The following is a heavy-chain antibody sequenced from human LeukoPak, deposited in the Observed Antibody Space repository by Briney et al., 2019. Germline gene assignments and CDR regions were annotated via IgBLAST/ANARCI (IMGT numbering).Heavy chain of an antibody. V-gene: IGHV4-61*02. Sequence: SETLSLICTVSGGSISSGSYYWNWIRQPAGEGLEWIGRIYTSGSTNYNPSLKSRVTMSVDTSKNQFSLKLSSVTAADTAVYYCAREKQWLDNWFDPWGQGTLVTVSS. J-gene: IGHJ5*02. CDR1: GGSISSGSYY. D-gene: IGHD6-19*01. CDR3: AREKQWLDNWFDP. CDR2: IYTSGST.